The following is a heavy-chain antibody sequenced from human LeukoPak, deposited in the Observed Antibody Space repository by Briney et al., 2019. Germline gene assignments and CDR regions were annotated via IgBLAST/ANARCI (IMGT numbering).Heavy chain of an antibody. CDR2: INQDGSEK. CDR3: ATGRLTYYSDSGSHPRDY. V-gene: IGHV3-7*01. CDR1: GFTFSSYW. Sequence: QSGGSLRLSCAASGFTFSSYWMTWVRQAPGKGLEWVANINQDGSEKYFVDSVKGRFTISRDNAKNSLHLQMNSLRAEDTAVYYCATGRLTYYSDSGSHPRDYWGQGTLVTVSS. D-gene: IGHD3-10*01. J-gene: IGHJ4*02.